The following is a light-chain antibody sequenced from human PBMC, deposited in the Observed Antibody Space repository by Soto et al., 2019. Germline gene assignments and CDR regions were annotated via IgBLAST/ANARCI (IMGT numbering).Light chain of an antibody. CDR3: QQYNDRPPWT. Sequence: EIVMTQSPATLSVSPGESVTLSCRASLTMNNNIAWYQHKPGQAPRLLIFGASSRATGVPGRFSGSGFGTEFTLSISSLQSEDFAVSYCQQYNDRPPWTFGQGTTVEMK. J-gene: IGKJ1*01. CDR2: GAS. CDR1: LTMNNN. V-gene: IGKV3-15*01.